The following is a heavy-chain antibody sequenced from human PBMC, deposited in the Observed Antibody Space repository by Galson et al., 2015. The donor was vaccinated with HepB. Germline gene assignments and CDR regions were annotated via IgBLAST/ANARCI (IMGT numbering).Heavy chain of an antibody. CDR3: ARGLNWELLNYFDY. D-gene: IGHD1-26*01. CDR1: GGTFSSYA. CDR2: IIPIFGTA. V-gene: IGHV1-69*06. Sequence: SVKVSCKASGGTFSSYAISWVRQAPGQGLEWMGGIIPIFGTANYAQKFQGRVTITADKSTSTAYMEQSSLRSEDTAVYYCARGLNWELLNYFDYWGQGTLVTASS. J-gene: IGHJ4*02.